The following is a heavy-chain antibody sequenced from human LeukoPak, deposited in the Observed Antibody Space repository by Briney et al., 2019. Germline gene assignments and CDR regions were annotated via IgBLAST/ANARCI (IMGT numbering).Heavy chain of an antibody. CDR1: GGSISIYY. Sequence: SETLSLTCTVSGGSISIYYWTWIRQPPGKGLEWIGYIYYSGSTNYNPSLKSRVTISVDTSKNQFSLKLSSVTAADTAVYYCAKLGSGTNNWFDPWGQGTLVTVSS. D-gene: IGHD3-10*01. J-gene: IGHJ5*02. V-gene: IGHV4-59*08. CDR2: IYYSGST. CDR3: AKLGSGTNNWFDP.